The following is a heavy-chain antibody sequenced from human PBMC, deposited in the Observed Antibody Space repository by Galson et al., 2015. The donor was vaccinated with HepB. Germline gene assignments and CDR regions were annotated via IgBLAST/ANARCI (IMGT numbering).Heavy chain of an antibody. V-gene: IGHV4-39*07. CDR3: VREGALGELFDY. Sequence: ETLSLTCTVSGGSIFSGGSISSTSYYWGWVRQPPGKGLEWIGNIFYNGNTYYNPSPKRRVTISLDTSKNQFSLKLSSVTAADTAVYYCVREGALGELFDYWGQGTLVTVSS. J-gene: IGHJ4*02. CDR2: IFYNGNT. D-gene: IGHD3-10*01. CDR1: GGSISSTSYY.